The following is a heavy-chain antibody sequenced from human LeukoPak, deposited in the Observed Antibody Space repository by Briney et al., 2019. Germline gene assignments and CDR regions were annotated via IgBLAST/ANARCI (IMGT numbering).Heavy chain of an antibody. CDR2: SSPNNGNR. CDR1: GYTFTTYG. CDR3: ARGYYCTHGVCYGGDFDN. J-gene: IGHJ4*02. Sequence: GASVKVSCKTSGYTFTTYGISWVPQDPGQGLEWMGWSSPNNGNRNYAQKFQGRVTMTTDTSTATAYMELRSLRSDDTAVYYCARGYYCTHGVCYGGDFDNWGQGTLVTVSS. V-gene: IGHV1-18*01. D-gene: IGHD2-8*01.